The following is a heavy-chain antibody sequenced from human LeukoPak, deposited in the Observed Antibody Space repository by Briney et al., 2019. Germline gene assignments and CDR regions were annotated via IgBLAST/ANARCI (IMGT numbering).Heavy chain of an antibody. J-gene: IGHJ4*02. V-gene: IGHV4-61*02. Sequence: SETLSLTCTVSGDSISSGSYYWSWIRQPAGKGLEWIGRIYTSGSTNYNPSLRSRVTISADTSKNQFSLKLTSVTAADTAIYYCARDGAAGYWGQGTLVTVSS. D-gene: IGHD3-16*01. CDR3: ARDGAAGY. CDR2: IYTSGST. CDR1: GDSISSGSYY.